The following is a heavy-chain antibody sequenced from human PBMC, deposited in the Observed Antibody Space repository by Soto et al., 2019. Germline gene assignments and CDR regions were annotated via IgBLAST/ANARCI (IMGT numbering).Heavy chain of an antibody. CDR2: INAGNGNT. J-gene: IGHJ4*02. CDR1: GYTFTSYA. D-gene: IGHD3-22*01. CDR3: ARDQKRASYYYDSSGYPAIIDY. V-gene: IGHV1-3*01. Sequence: QVQLVQSGAEVKKPGASVKVSCKASGYTFTSYAMHWVCQAPGQRLEWMGWINAGNGNTKYSQKFQGRVTITRDTSASTAYMELSSLRSEDTAVYYCARDQKRASYYYDSSGYPAIIDYWGQGTLVTVSS.